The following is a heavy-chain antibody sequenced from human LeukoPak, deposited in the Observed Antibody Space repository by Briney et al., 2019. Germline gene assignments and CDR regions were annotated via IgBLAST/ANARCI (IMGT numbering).Heavy chain of an antibody. CDR1: GFTFSSYA. D-gene: IGHD3-22*01. CDR2: ISGSGGST. V-gene: IGHV3-23*01. CDR3: AKDLIPNSLGLYDSSGLDY. Sequence: GGSLRLSCAASGFTFSSYAMSWVRQAPGKGLEWVSAISGSGGSTYYADSVKGRFTISRDNSKNTLYLQMNSLRAEDTAVYYCAKDLIPNSLGLYDSSGLDYWGQGTLVTVSS. J-gene: IGHJ4*02.